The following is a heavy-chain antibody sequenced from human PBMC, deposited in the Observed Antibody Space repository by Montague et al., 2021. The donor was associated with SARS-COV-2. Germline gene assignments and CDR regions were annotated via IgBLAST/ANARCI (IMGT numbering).Heavy chain of an antibody. CDR2: IRSKAYGGTT. J-gene: IGHJ4*02. V-gene: IGHV3-49*04. Sequence: SLRLSFSASGFTFGDYAMSWVRQAPGKGLEWVGFIRSKAYGGTTEYAASVKGGFTISRDDSKSIAYLQMNSLKTEDTAVYYCTRDDFWSGYYIWWGQGTLVTVSS. D-gene: IGHD3-3*01. CDR3: TRDDFWSGYYIW. CDR1: GFTFGDYA.